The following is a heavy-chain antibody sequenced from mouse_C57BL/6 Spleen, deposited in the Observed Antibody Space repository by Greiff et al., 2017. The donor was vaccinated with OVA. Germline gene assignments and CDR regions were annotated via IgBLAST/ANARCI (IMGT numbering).Heavy chain of an antibody. Sequence: QVHVKQSGPELVKPGASVKISCKASGYAFSSSWMNWVKQRPGKGLEWIGRIYPGDGDTHYNGKFKGKATLNADKSSSTAYMQLSSLTSEDSAVYFCARNSNPHFDYWGQGTTLTVSS. J-gene: IGHJ2*01. D-gene: IGHD2-5*01. V-gene: IGHV1-82*01. CDR2: IYPGDGDT. CDR3: ARNSNPHFDY. CDR1: GYAFSSSW.